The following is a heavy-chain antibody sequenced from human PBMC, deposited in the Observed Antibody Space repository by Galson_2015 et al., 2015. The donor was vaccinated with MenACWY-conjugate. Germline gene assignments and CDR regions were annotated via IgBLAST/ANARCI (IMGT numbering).Heavy chain of an antibody. CDR2: ISSGGSSI. CDR3: AREGGAAKEFDY. Sequence: SLRLSCAASGFTFSDYDMSWIRQAPGKGLEWVSYISSGGSSINHAEFVKGRFTISRDNAKNSQYLQMNSLRAEDTAVCYCAREGGAAKEFDYWGQGTLVTVSS. V-gene: IGHV3-11*01. D-gene: IGHD2-15*01. J-gene: IGHJ4*02. CDR1: GFTFSDYD.